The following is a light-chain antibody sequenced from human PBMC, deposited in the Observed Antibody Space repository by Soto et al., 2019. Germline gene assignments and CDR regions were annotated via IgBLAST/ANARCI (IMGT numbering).Light chain of an antibody. V-gene: IGKV3-20*01. Sequence: VLTQSPRTLSLSPGERATLSCGASQNVNNNFVAWYQQKPGQAPSLLIYGVSDRATGVPDRFSGSGSGTDFTLTISRLEPEDFAVYYCQQHGASITFGGGTRVENK. CDR1: QNVNNNF. J-gene: IGKJ4*01. CDR3: QQHGASIT. CDR2: GVS.